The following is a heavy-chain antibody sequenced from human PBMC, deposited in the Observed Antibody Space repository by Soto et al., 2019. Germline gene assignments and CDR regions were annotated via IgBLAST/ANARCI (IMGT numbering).Heavy chain of an antibody. Sequence: EVQLLESGGGLVQPGGSLRLSCAASGFTFSSSGMSWVRQAPGKGLEWISGLSEDDGRTTYADSVSGRFTISRDISKNTLYRQMDSLRVEDTAVYYCAKDSGYDSTDWGQGTLVTVSS. CDR3: AKDSGYDSTD. CDR1: GFTFSSSG. V-gene: IGHV3-23*01. CDR2: LSEDDGRT. D-gene: IGHD3-22*01. J-gene: IGHJ4*02.